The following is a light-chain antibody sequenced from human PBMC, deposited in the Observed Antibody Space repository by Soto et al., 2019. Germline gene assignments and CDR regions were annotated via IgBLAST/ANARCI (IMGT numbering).Light chain of an antibody. V-gene: IGLV8-61*01. Sequence: QTVVTQEPSFSVSPGGTVTLTCGLSSGSVSTSYYPSWYQQTPGQAPRTLIYSTNTRSSGVPDRFSGSILVNKAALTITGAQADDESDYYCVLYMGSGFWVFGGGTKLTVL. CDR1: SGSVSTSYY. J-gene: IGLJ3*02. CDR2: STN. CDR3: VLYMGSGFWV.